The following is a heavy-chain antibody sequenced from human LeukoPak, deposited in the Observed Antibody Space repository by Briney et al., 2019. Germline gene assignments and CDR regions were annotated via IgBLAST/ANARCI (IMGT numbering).Heavy chain of an antibody. CDR1: GGSFSGYY. CDR2: INHSGST. Sequence: SETLSLTCAVYGGSFSGYYWSWIRQPPGKGLEWIGEINHSGSTNYNPSLKSRVTISVDTSKNQFSLKLSSVTAADTAVYYCARGRSYSGYVAFRWGGDHFDYWGQGTLVTVSS. CDR3: ARGRSYSGYVAFRWGGDHFDY. J-gene: IGHJ4*02. D-gene: IGHD5-12*01. V-gene: IGHV4-34*01.